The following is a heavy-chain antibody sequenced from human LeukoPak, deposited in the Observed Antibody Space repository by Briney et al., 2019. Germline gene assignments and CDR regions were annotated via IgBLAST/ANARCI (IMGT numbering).Heavy chain of an antibody. CDR2: INSVSDYI. CDR3: ARDAPYCGVDCPIDY. D-gene: IGHD2-21*01. V-gene: IGHV3-21*01. Sequence: GGSLRLSCAASGFAFSKYSINWVRQAPGKGLEWVSSINSVSDYIHYADSLKGRFTISRDNAKNSLYLQMNSLRAEDTAVYYCARDAPYCGVDCPIDYWGQGTLVTVSS. J-gene: IGHJ4*02. CDR1: GFAFSKYS.